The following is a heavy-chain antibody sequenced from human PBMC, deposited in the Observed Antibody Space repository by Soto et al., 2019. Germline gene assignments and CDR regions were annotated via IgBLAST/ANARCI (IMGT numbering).Heavy chain of an antibody. D-gene: IGHD3-9*01. CDR3: AKDESYYDILTGYDY. CDR2: ISGSGGST. V-gene: IGHV3-23*01. CDR1: GFTFSSYA. J-gene: IGHJ4*02. Sequence: GGSLRLSCAAFGFTFSSYAMSWVRQAPGKGLEWVSAISGSGGSTYYADSVKGRFTISRDNSKNTLYLQMNSLRAEDTAVYYCAKDESYYDILTGYDYWGQGTLVTVSS.